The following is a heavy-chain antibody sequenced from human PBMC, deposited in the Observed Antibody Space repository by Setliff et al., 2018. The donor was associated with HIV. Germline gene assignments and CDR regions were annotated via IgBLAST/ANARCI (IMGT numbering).Heavy chain of an antibody. CDR1: GGSLSSSNYY. V-gene: IGHV4-39*01. CDR2: IYYSGNT. J-gene: IGHJ4*02. D-gene: IGHD7-27*01. Sequence: SETLSLTCTVSGGSLSSSNYYCGWIRQPPGKGLEWIGSIYYSGNTYYNSSLKSRVTISGDTSKKQFSLKLRAVAAADSAVYYCARQGRPGDFDSWGQGTLVTVSS. CDR3: ARQGRPGDFDS.